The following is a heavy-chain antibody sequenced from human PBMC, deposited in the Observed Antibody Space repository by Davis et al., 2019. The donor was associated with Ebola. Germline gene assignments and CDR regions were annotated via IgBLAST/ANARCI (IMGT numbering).Heavy chain of an antibody. CDR2: INPNSGGT. D-gene: IGHD2-21*01. J-gene: IGHJ4*02. Sequence: ASVKVSCKASGYTFTGYYMHWVRQAPGQGLEWMGWINPNSGGTNYAQKFQGRVTMTRDTSTSTVYMELSSLRSEDTAVYYCARDRDGGDPHFDYWGQGTLVTVSS. V-gene: IGHV1-2*02. CDR1: GYTFTGYY. CDR3: ARDRDGGDPHFDY.